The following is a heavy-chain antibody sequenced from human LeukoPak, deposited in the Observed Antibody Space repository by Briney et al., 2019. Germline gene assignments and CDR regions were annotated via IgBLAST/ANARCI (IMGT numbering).Heavy chain of an antibody. Sequence: AGGSLRLSCAASGFTFSSYSMNWVRQAPGKGLEWVSSISSSSSYTYYADSVKGRFTISRDNAKNSLYLQMNSLRAEDTAVYYCARDYHTDLSAYYYGSGSLLGYWGQGTLVTVSS. V-gene: IGHV3-21*01. D-gene: IGHD3-10*01. CDR1: GFTFSSYS. CDR3: ARDYHTDLSAYYYGSGSLLGY. CDR2: ISSSSSYT. J-gene: IGHJ4*02.